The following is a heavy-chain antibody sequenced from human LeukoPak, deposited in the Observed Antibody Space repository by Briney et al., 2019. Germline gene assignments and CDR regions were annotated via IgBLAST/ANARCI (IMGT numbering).Heavy chain of an antibody. CDR2: LKQDGGEK. J-gene: IGHJ4*02. CDR3: ARMQWLAVYFDY. Sequence: GGSLRLSCAASGFTFSSYWMSWVRQAPGKGLEWVANLKQDGGEKYYVDSVKGRFTISRDNAKNSLYLQMNSLRAEDTAVYYCARMQWLAVYFDYWGQGTLVTVSS. CDR1: GFTFSSYW. V-gene: IGHV3-7*03. D-gene: IGHD6-19*01.